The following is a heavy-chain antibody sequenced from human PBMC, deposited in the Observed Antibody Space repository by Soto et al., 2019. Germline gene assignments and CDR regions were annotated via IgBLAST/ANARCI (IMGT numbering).Heavy chain of an antibody. CDR3: ARDSPASATSYSFDY. CDR2: INPNGGGT. D-gene: IGHD3-10*01. V-gene: IGHV1-46*01. CDR1: RVKFINQS. Sequence: ASVKVSCKASRVKFINQSIHWVRQAPGVGLEWMGMINPNGGGTDYAQKFQGRVTMTTETYANTVHMELSSLRSEDTAVYFCARDSPASATSYSFDYWGQGTLVTVS. J-gene: IGHJ4*02.